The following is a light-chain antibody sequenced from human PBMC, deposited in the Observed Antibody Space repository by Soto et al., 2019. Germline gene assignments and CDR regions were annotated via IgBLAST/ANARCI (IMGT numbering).Light chain of an antibody. V-gene: IGKV3-20*01. Sequence: EIVLTQSPGTLSLSPGERATLSCRASQSVSSSFLAWYQHKPGQAPRLLIYGASSRPTGIPDRFSGSGSGTHFTLTISRLEPEDFAVYYCQQYGISSWTFGQGTRVEIK. CDR3: QQYGISSWT. CDR1: QSVSSSF. J-gene: IGKJ1*01. CDR2: GAS.